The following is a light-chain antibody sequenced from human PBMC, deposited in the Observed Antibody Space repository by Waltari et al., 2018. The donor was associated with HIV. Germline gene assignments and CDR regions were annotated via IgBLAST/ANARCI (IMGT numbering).Light chain of an antibody. J-gene: IGKJ4*01. CDR3: QQYLRSPPT. CDR1: QSILYSSDNRKY. V-gene: IGKV4-1*01. Sequence: DIVMTQSPDSLPVSLSERATINCTSSQSILYSSDNRKYLAWYQQKPRQPPRLLISWASTRESGVPDRFRGSGSGTDFALTISRLQAEDVAVYHCQQYLRSPPTFGGGTKVEIK. CDR2: WAS.